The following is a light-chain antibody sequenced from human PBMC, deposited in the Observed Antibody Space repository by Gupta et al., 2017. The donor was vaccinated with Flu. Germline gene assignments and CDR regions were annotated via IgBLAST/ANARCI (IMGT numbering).Light chain of an antibody. V-gene: IGKV3-20*01. CDR1: QTVTSTY. Sequence: EIVLTQSRGTLSLSPGDRAILSCRASQTVTSTYVAWYQHKPDQATRLLIYAASRKATGIPKRFSGSGSGTDFTLTITGLESEDFALYCCQQYGSPLTFDGGTKAEIK. CDR3: QQYGSPLT. J-gene: IGKJ4*01. CDR2: AAS.